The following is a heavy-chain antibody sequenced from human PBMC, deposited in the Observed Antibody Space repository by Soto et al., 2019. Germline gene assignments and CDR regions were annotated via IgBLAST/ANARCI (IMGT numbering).Heavy chain of an antibody. CDR3: ARAHCSSTSCYGYLDY. D-gene: IGHD2-2*01. CDR1: GYTFTGYY. V-gene: IGHV1-2*04. Sequence: ASVKVSCKASGYTFTGYYMHWVLQAPGQGLEWMGWINPNSGGTNYAQKFQGWVTMTRDTSISTAYMELSRLRSDDTAVYYCARAHCSSTSCYGYLDYWGQVTLVPVS. J-gene: IGHJ4*02. CDR2: INPNSGGT.